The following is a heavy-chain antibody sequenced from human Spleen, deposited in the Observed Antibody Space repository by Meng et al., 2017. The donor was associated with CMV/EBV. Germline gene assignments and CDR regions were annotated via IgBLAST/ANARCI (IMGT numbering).Heavy chain of an antibody. CDR2: IRYDGTNK. CDR1: GFTFRSYG. V-gene: IGHV3-30*02. CDR3: ATLPGHDLWDGYPGGDY. D-gene: IGHD3-3*01. Sequence: GGSLRLSCAASGFTFRSYGMHWVRQAPGKGLEWVAYIRYDGTNKDYGDSVKGRFTISRDNSKNTLYLQMNSLRPEDTAVYYCATLPGHDLWDGYPGGDYWGQGTLVTVSS. J-gene: IGHJ4*02.